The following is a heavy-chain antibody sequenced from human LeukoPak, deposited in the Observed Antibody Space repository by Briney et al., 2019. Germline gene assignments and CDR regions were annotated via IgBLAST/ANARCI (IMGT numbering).Heavy chain of an antibody. V-gene: IGHV3-11*04. D-gene: IGHD5-24*01. Sequence: TGGSLRLSCAASGFTFSDYYMSWIRQAPGKGLEWLSYISSSGSSIYYADSVKGRFTISRDNAQNSLFLQMNSLRAEDTAVYYCAKTRVEMATIGLFDYWGQGTLVTVSS. CDR2: ISSSGSSI. CDR3: AKTRVEMATIGLFDY. J-gene: IGHJ4*02. CDR1: GFTFSDYY.